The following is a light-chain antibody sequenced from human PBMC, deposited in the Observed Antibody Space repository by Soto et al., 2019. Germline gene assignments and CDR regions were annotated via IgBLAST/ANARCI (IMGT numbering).Light chain of an antibody. V-gene: IGKV3-15*01. J-gene: IGKJ1*01. CDR2: GAS. CDR3: QQYNNWPPWT. Sequence: EIVMTQSPATLSVSPGERATLSCRASQSVSSNLAWYQQKPGQAPRLLIYGASTRATGIPARFSGSGSGTEFTITISSLQSEDFAVYYCQQYNNWPPWTFGQGNKVEIK. CDR1: QSVSSN.